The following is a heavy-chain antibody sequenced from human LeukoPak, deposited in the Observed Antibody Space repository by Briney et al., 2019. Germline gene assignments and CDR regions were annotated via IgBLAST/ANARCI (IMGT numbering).Heavy chain of an antibody. CDR3: AIDTQYNFWDGHPILQAFDV. V-gene: IGHV1-69*06. CDR1: GGSLSSYA. J-gene: IGHJ3*01. Sequence: ASVKVSCNASGGSLSSYAVSWVRLAPGQGPEWMGVIIVTFGTATYAQKFQGRVTITADKSTNTAYLEVTTLRSEDTAMYYCAIDTQYNFWDGHPILQAFDVWGQGTMLTVSS. D-gene: IGHD3-3*01. CDR2: IIVTFGTA.